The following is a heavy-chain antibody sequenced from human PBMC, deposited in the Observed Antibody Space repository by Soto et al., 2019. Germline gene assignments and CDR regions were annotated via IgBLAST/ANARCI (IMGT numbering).Heavy chain of an antibody. Sequence: EVQLLESGGGLVQPGGSLRLSCAASGFTFSSYAMSWVRQAPGKGLEWVSAISGSGGSTYYADSVKGRFTISRDSSKNMLYRQMNSLRAEDTAVYYCAKDLDGHFVVVVAAAHQYFQHWGQGTLVTVSS. J-gene: IGHJ1*01. D-gene: IGHD2-15*01. CDR1: GFTFSSYA. V-gene: IGHV3-23*01. CDR3: AKDLDGHFVVVVAAAHQYFQH. CDR2: ISGSGGST.